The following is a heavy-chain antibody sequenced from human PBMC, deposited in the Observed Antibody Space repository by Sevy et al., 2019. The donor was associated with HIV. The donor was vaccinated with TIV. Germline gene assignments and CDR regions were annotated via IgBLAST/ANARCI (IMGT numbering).Heavy chain of an antibody. CDR3: ARIVGATTFFDY. D-gene: IGHD1-26*01. CDR1: GFSFSSYS. Sequence: GGSLRLSCAASGFSFSSYSINWVRQAPGKGLEWVSYISSSSSIVYFADSVKGRFTISRDNAKNSLYLQMSSLRAEDTAVYYCARIVGATTFFDYWGQGTLVTVSS. V-gene: IGHV3-48*01. J-gene: IGHJ4*02. CDR2: ISSSSSIV.